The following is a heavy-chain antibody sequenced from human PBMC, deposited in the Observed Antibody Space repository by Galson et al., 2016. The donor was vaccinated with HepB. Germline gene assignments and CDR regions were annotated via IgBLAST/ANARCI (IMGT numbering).Heavy chain of an antibody. D-gene: IGHD1-26*01. CDR1: GGSISQNNW. J-gene: IGHJ2*01. CDR2: VFHSGNS. CDR3: TRHSKLSDWYSDL. Sequence: SETLSLTCGVSGGSISQNNWWTWVRQAPGMGLEWIGEVFHSGNSVYNPSLKSRVSISVDKSKNHFSLRLTSVTAADTAIYFCTRHSKLSDWYSDLWGRGTLVTVSS. V-gene: IGHV4/OR15-8*01.